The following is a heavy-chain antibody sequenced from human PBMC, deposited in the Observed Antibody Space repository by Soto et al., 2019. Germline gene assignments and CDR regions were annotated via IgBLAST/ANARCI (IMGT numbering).Heavy chain of an antibody. V-gene: IGHV2-26*01. CDR3: ARRHLAVAVSPWFDP. CDR1: GLSITDSEMG. J-gene: IGHJ5*02. Sequence: QVTLKESGPVLVNPTATLTLSCTVSGLSITDSEMGVSWIRQPPGQPLEWLAHIDSSGEKSYRTFLKSRLAIAKDTSKSQIVLTMTNMDPADTATYYCARRHLAVAVSPWFDPWGQGIPVTVSS. CDR2: IDSSGEK. D-gene: IGHD6-19*01.